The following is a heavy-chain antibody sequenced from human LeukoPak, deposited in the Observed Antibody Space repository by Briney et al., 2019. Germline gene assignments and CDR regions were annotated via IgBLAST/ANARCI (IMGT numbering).Heavy chain of an antibody. CDR1: GGSISSYY. Sequence: SETLSLTCAVSGGSISSYYWSWIRQPPGKGLEWIGCIYYGGSTNYNPSLKSRVTISVDTSKNQFSLKLSSVTAADTAVYFCARAASYSSGWGLWGQGTLVTVSS. CDR3: ARAASYSSGWGL. V-gene: IGHV4-59*01. D-gene: IGHD6-19*01. J-gene: IGHJ4*02. CDR2: IYYGGST.